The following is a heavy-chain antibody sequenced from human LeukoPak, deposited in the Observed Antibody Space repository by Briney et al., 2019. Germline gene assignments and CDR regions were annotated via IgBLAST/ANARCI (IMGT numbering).Heavy chain of an antibody. Sequence: PGRSLRLSCAASGFTFSNYGMNWVRQAPGKGLEWVAVISYDGTYKYYADSVKGRFTISRDSSTNTVYLQMNSLRAEDTAVYYCARDRDSGYDFDYWGQGTLVTVSS. CDR1: GFTFSNYG. J-gene: IGHJ4*02. D-gene: IGHD5-12*01. CDR3: ARDRDSGYDFDY. CDR2: ISYDGTYK. V-gene: IGHV3-30*03.